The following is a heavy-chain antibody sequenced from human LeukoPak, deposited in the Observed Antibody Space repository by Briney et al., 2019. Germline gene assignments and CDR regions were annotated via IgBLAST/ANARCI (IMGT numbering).Heavy chain of an antibody. CDR3: ARRRDAFDI. V-gene: IGHV5-51*01. Sequence: GXXXXFTSYWIGWVRQMPGKGLEWMGVIHPGNSDTRYSPSFQGQVTMSADKSISTAYLQWSSLKASDTAMYYCARRRDAFDIWGQGTLVTVSS. CDR2: IHPGNSDT. J-gene: IGHJ3*02. CDR1: XXXFTSYW.